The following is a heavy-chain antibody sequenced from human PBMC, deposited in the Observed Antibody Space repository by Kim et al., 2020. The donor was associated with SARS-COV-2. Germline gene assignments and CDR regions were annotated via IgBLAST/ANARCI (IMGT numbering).Heavy chain of an antibody. CDR3: ARGWLVVYDRGAYPFDY. CDR1: GGSISSGDYY. D-gene: IGHD3-10*02. V-gene: IGHV4-30-4*01. Sequence: SETLSLTCTVSGGSISSGDYYWSWIRQPPGKGLEWIGYIYYSGSTYYNPSLKSRVTISVDTSKNQFSLKLSAVTAADTAVYYCARGWLVVYDRGAYPFDYWGQGTLVTVSS. CDR2: IYYSGST. J-gene: IGHJ4*02.